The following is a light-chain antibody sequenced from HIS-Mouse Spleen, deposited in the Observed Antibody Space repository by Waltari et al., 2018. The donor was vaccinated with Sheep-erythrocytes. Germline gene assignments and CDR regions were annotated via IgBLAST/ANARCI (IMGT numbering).Light chain of an antibody. CDR2: GES. Sequence: EIVMTQSPATLSVSPGERATLSCRASQSVSSNLAWYQQKPGQAPRLLIYGESTTATGIPARFSGSGSGTEFTLTISSMQSEDFAVYYCQQYNNWPPLTFGGGTKVEIK. CDR1: QSVSSN. V-gene: IGKV3-15*01. J-gene: IGKJ4*01. CDR3: QQYNNWPPLT.